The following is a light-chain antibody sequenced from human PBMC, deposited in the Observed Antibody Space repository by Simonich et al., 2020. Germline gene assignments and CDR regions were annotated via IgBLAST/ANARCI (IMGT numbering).Light chain of an antibody. CDR2: EGS. CDR1: SSDVGSYNL. V-gene: IGLV2-23*01. J-gene: IGLJ2*01. Sequence: QSALTQPASVSGSPGQSITISCTGTSSDVGSYNLVSWYQPHPGKAPKILIYEGSKRPSGVSNRFAGSKSGNTASLTISGLQAEDEADYYCCSYAGSSTSVVFGGGTKLTVL. CDR3: CSYAGSSTSVV.